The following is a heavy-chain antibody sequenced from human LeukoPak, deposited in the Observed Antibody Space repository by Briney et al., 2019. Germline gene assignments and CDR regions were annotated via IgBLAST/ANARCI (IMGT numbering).Heavy chain of an antibody. CDR2: IKQDGSEK. V-gene: IGHV3-7*01. D-gene: IGHD2-2*02. J-gene: IGHJ4*02. CDR3: ARWGYQLLYGCFDY. CDR1: GFTFSDYY. Sequence: GGSLRLSCAASGFTFSDYYMSWVRQAPGKGLEWVANIKQDGSEKYYVDSVKGRFTISRDNAKNSLYLQMNSLRAEDTAVYYCARWGYQLLYGCFDYWGQGTLVTVSS.